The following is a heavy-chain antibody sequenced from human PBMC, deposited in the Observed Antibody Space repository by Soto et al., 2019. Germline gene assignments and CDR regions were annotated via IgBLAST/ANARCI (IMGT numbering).Heavy chain of an antibody. CDR2: ISGSGGRT. Sequence: GGSLRLSCAASGFTFSSYAMSLVRQAPGKGLEGVSAISGSGGRTYYADSVKGRFTISRDNSKNTLYLQMNSLRAEDTAVYYCAKERTRSGYYDDYYYYGMDVWGQGTTVTVS. D-gene: IGHD3-3*01. V-gene: IGHV3-23*01. CDR3: AKERTRSGYYDDYYYYGMDV. J-gene: IGHJ6*02. CDR1: GFTFSSYA.